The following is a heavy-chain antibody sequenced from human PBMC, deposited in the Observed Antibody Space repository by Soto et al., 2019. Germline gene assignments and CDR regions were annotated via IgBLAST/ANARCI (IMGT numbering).Heavy chain of an antibody. D-gene: IGHD3-22*01. CDR1: GGSINSANYY. CDR2: IYYNGNT. J-gene: IGHJ4*02. CDR3: SRDNSGYFPTY. V-gene: IGHV4-61*01. Sequence: SETLSLTCSVSGGSINSANYYWSWMRQPPGKGLEWIGFIYYNGNTKYNPSLKSRVTISLDTSKNQFSLNLTSVTAADAAVYYCSRDNSGYFPTYWGQGTLVTVSS.